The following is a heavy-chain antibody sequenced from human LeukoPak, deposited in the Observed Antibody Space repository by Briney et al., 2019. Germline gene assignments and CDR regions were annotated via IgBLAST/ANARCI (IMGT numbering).Heavy chain of an antibody. CDR2: IYYSGST. J-gene: IGHJ4*02. V-gene: IGHV4-39*01. D-gene: IGHD4-17*01. CDR3: ARRPSTVTTPLFDY. CDR1: GGSISSSSYY. Sequence: PSETLSLTCTVSGGSISSSSYYWGWIRQPPGKGLEWIGSIYYSGSTYYNPSLKSRVTISVDTSKNQFSLKLSSVTAADTAVYYCARRPSTVTTPLFDYWGQGTLVTVSS.